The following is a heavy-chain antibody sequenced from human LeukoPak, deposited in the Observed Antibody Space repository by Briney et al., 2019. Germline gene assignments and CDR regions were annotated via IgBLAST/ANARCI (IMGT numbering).Heavy chain of an antibody. V-gene: IGHV3-30-3*01. CDR2: ISYDGNRK. Sequence: PGGSLRLSCAASGFTFSNYAMHWVRQAPGKGLEWLAVISYDGNRKDFADSVKGRFTVSRDNSKNTLYLQMSSLRAEDTAVYYCAREEGGPGFDHWGQGTLLPVSP. D-gene: IGHD3-16*01. CDR3: AREEGGPGFDH. J-gene: IGHJ4*02. CDR1: GFTFSNYA.